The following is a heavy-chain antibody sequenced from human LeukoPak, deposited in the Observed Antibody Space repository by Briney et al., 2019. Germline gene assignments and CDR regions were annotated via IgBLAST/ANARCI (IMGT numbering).Heavy chain of an antibody. J-gene: IGHJ6*03. D-gene: IGHD1-26*01. V-gene: IGHV4-39*07. Sequence: SETLSLTCTVSGDSISTSNSYWGWIRQPPGKALEWIGEINHSGSTNYNPSLKSRVTISVDTSKNQFSLKLSSVTAADTAVYYCVSGSYYYYYYYMDVWGKGTTVTVSS. CDR2: INHSGST. CDR3: VSGSYYYYYYYMDV. CDR1: GDSISTSNSY.